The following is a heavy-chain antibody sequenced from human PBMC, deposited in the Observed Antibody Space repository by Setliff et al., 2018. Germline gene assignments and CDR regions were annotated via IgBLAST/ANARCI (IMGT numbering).Heavy chain of an antibody. D-gene: IGHD3-10*01. CDR3: RLWFGELLRDY. CDR1: GFTLRDNW. Sequence: GGSLRLSCAASGFTLRDNWMNWVRQGPGKGLVWVSYINNDGSSTVYADSVKGRFTISRGTSKNTLYLQMSSLRTEDTAVYYCRLWFGELLRDYWGQGTLVTVSS. V-gene: IGHV3-74*01. CDR2: INNDGSST. J-gene: IGHJ4*02.